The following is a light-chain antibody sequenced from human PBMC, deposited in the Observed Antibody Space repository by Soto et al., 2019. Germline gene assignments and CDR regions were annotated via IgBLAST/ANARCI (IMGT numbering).Light chain of an antibody. CDR2: EVS. CDR1: SSDVGDYNY. J-gene: IGLJ1*01. V-gene: IGLV2-14*01. Sequence: QSALTQPASVSGSPGQSITISCTGTSSDVGDYNYVSWYQQHPGKAPKLMIYEVSNRPSGVSDRFSGSKSGNTASLTISGLQAEDEADYYCSSYTSSNTPSVFGTGTKLTVL. CDR3: SSYTSSNTPSV.